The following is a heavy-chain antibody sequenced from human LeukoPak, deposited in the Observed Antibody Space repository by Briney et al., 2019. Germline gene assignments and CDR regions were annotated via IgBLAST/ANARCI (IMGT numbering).Heavy chain of an antibody. CDR3: ARDTGTLADAFDI. Sequence: PGGSLRLSCAASEFTFSSYSMNWVRQAPGKGLEWVSYISSSSSTIYYADSVKGRFTISRDNAKNSLYLQMNSLRAEDTAVYYCARDTGTLADAFDIWGQGTMVTVSS. V-gene: IGHV3-48*01. D-gene: IGHD1-7*01. CDR2: ISSSSSTI. J-gene: IGHJ3*02. CDR1: EFTFSSYS.